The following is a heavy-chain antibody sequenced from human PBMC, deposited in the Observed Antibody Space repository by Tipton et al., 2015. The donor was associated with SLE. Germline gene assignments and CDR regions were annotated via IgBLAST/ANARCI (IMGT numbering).Heavy chain of an antibody. CDR3: ARRSGTWGDYYYYGMDV. J-gene: IGHJ6*02. CDR2: IIPIFGTA. D-gene: IGHD1-26*01. CDR1: GGTFTSYA. Sequence: QSGPEVKKPGATVKVSCKASGGTFTSYALSWVRQAPGQGLGWMGGIIPIFGTANYAQKFQGRVTITADESTSTAYMELSSLRSEDTAVYYCARRSGTWGDYYYYGMDVWGQGTTVTVSS. V-gene: IGHV1-69*13.